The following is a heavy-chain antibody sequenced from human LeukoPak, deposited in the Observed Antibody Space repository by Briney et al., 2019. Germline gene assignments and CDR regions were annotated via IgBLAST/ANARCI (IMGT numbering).Heavy chain of an antibody. D-gene: IGHD1-1*01. CDR1: GDSVSSNSAA. Sequence: SQTLSLTCAISGDSVSSNSAAWNWIRQSPSRGLEWLGRTYYRSKWYNDYAVSVKSRITINPDTSKNQFSLKLSSVTAADTAVYYCARHNMGNWYYYYYMDVWGKGTTVTISS. CDR3: ARHNMGNWYYYYYMDV. V-gene: IGHV6-1*01. CDR2: TYYRSKWYN. J-gene: IGHJ6*03.